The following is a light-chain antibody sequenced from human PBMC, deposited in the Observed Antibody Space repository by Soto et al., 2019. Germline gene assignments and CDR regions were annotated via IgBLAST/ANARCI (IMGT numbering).Light chain of an antibody. CDR3: SSSAGGYNVV. CDR2: EVN. V-gene: IGLV2-8*01. Sequence: QSALTQPPSASGSPGQSVTISCTGTSSDVGGYNYVSWYQQHPGKAPKLIIYEVNKRPSGVPDRFSGSKSGNTASLTVSGLQTEDEAGYYCSSSAGGYNVVFGGGTKLTVL. CDR1: SSDVGGYNY. J-gene: IGLJ2*01.